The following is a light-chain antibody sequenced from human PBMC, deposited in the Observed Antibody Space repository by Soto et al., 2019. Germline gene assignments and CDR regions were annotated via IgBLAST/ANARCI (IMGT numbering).Light chain of an antibody. CDR1: QTISSL. J-gene: IGKJ5*01. CDR3: QQYNCYPLT. CDR2: KAS. V-gene: IGKV1-5*03. Sequence: DIQMTQTPSTLSASVGDRVTITGRASQTISSLLAWYQQKPGRAPILLIYKASTLESGVPSRFSGSGSGTEFSLTISSLQPDDSATYYCQQYNCYPLTFGQGTRLEIK.